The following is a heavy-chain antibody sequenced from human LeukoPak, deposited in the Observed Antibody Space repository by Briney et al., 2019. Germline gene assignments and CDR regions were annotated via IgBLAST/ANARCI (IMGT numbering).Heavy chain of an antibody. D-gene: IGHD1-26*01. CDR2: IKQDGSEK. CDR3: ARASSGRYFAFIDY. J-gene: IGHJ4*02. Sequence: GGSLRLSCAASGFTFSGYWMSWVRQAPGKGLEWVANIKQDGSEKYYVDSVKGRFTISRDNAKNSLYLQINSLRVEVTAVYYCARASSGRYFAFIDYWGQGILVTVSS. V-gene: IGHV3-7*01. CDR1: GFTFSGYW.